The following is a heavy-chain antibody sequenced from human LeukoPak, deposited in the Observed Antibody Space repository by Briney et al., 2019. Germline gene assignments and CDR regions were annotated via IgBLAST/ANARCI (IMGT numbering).Heavy chain of an antibody. CDR2: MNPNSGNT. V-gene: IGHV1-8*01. J-gene: IGHJ4*02. D-gene: IGHD3-3*01. Sequence: ASVKVSCKASGYTFTSYDIDWVRQATGQGLEWMGWMNPNSGNTGYAQKFQGRVTMTRNTSISTAYMELSSLRSEDTAVYYCARGDRDFWSGYSLYYFDYWGQGTLVTVSS. CDR3: ARGDRDFWSGYSLYYFDY. CDR1: GYTFTSYD.